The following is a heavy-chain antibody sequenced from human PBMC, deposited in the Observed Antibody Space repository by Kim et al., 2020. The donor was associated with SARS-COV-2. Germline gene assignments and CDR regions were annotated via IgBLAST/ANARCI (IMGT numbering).Heavy chain of an antibody. Sequence: GGSLRLSCAASGFTFSSYAMSWVRQAPGKGLEWVSAISGSGGSTYYADSVKGRFTISRDNSKNTLYLQMNSLRAEDTAVYYCAKDRDYGDYVFSLPVDYWGQGTLVTVSS. CDR1: GFTFSSYA. V-gene: IGHV3-23*01. D-gene: IGHD4-17*01. J-gene: IGHJ4*02. CDR2: ISGSGGST. CDR3: AKDRDYGDYVFSLPVDY.